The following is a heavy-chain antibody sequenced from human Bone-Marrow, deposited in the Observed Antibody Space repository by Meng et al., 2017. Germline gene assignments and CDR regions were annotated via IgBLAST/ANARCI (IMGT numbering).Heavy chain of an antibody. CDR1: GFTFSSYE. Sequence: GESLKISCAASGFTFSSYEMNWVRQAPGKGLEWVSYISSSGSTIYYADSVKGRFTISKDNAKHSLYLQSNSLRAEDTAVYYCARDDYYDSSGVYGMDVWGQGTTVTVSS. CDR2: ISSSGSTI. CDR3: ARDDYYDSSGVYGMDV. V-gene: IGHV3-48*03. J-gene: IGHJ6*02. D-gene: IGHD3-22*01.